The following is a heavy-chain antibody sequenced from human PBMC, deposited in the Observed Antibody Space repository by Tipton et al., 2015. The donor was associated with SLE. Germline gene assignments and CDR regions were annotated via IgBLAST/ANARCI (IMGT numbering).Heavy chain of an antibody. V-gene: IGHV1-18*01. CDR3: ARDLRYFDWLLSDAFDI. J-gene: IGHJ3*02. D-gene: IGHD3-9*01. CDR1: GYTFTSYG. Sequence: QLVQSGAEVKKPGASVKVSCKASGYTFTSYGISWVRQALGQGLEWMGWISAYNGNTNYAQKLQGRVTMTTDTSTSTAYMELRSLRSDDTAVYYCARDLRYFDWLLSDAFDIWGQGTMVTVSS. CDR2: ISAYNGNT.